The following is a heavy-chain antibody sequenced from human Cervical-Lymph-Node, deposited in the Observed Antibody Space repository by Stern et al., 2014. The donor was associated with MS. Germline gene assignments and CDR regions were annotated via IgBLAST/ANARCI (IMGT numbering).Heavy chain of an antibody. J-gene: IGHJ5*01. Sequence: EVQLEESGGGLVQPGGSQRLSCVASGSTFSTSWMSWVRPAPGKGLGGGANIKRDGSETYYLDSVKGRFTISRDNAKSSLYLEMNSLRAEDTAVYYCTRFLQSGWSDLFDSWGRGTLVTVSS. CDR1: GSTFSTSW. CDR3: TRFLQSGWSDLFDS. D-gene: IGHD6-19*01. CDR2: IKRDGSET. V-gene: IGHV3-7*01.